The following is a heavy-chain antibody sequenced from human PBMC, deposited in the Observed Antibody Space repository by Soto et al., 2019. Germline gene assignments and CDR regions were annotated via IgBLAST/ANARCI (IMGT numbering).Heavy chain of an antibody. J-gene: IGHJ5*02. CDR2: IIPLSGTP. CDR1: GGTFSTYV. D-gene: IGHD4-4*01. CDR3: ARTDYSNYEVWFDP. Sequence: QVQLVQSGAEVRKPGSSVKVSCMASGGTFSTYVISWVRQAPGQGLEWMGAIIPLSGTPNYAQKFQGKVTITADTSTSSAFMELRSLRSEDTAIYYCARTDYSNYEVWFDPWGQGTPVTVS. V-gene: IGHV1-69*06.